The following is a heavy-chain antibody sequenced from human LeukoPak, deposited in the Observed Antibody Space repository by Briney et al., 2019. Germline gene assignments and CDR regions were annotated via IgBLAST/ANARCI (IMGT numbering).Heavy chain of an antibody. CDR2: IYYSGST. D-gene: IGHD6-13*01. J-gene: IGHJ5*02. Sequence: SETLSLTCAVYGGSFSSYYWGWIRQPPGKGLEWIGSIYYSGSTYYNPSLKSRVTISVDTSKNQFSLKLSSVTAADTAVYYCAQQQLGNWFDPWGQGTLVTVSS. CDR3: AQQQLGNWFDP. V-gene: IGHV4-39*01. CDR1: GGSFSSYY.